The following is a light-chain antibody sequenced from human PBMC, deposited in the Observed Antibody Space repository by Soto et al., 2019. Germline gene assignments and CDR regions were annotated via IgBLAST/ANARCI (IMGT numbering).Light chain of an antibody. J-gene: IGKJ1*01. V-gene: IGKV2-24*01. CDR3: IQFSHFPRT. Sequence: VLTQTPLSSPVTLGQPASISCRSSQSLVYSDGNTYLSWLQQRPGQPPRLLIYQVSNRFSGGPDRFSGSGAGTDFTLKISRVEAEAVGVYSCIQFSHFPRTFGQGTKVEIK. CDR1: QSLVYSDGNTY. CDR2: QVS.